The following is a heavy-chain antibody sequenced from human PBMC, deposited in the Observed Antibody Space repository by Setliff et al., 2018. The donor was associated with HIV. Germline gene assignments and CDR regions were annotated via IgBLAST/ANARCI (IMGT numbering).Heavy chain of an antibody. D-gene: IGHD3-3*01. J-gene: IGHJ4*01. CDR3: ARDRFTLTSSIFGF. V-gene: IGHV1-3*04. CDR1: GYTFSNYP. Sequence: GAAVKVSCKTSGYTFSNYPIHWLRQAPGQRPEWMGWVNTGKGDTKYSQRFQDRLTITTDSSASSFYMELSSLSSDDTAIYYCARDRFTLTSSIFGFWGHGTLVTVSS. CDR2: VNTGKGDT.